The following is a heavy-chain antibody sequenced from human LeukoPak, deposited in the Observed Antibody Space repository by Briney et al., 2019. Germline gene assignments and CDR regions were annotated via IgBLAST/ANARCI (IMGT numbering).Heavy chain of an antibody. Sequence: PSETLSLTCTVSGGSISSGGYYWSWIRQHPGKGLEWVGYIYYSGSTYYNPSLKSRVTISVDTSKNQFSLKLSSVTAADTAVYYCARGRPTGPDYWGQGTLVTVSS. D-gene: IGHD3-10*01. CDR2: IYYSGST. V-gene: IGHV4-31*03. J-gene: IGHJ4*02. CDR1: GGSISSGGYY. CDR3: ARGRPTGPDY.